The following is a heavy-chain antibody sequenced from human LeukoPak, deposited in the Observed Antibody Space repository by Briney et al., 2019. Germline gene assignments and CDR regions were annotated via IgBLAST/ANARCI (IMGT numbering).Heavy chain of an antibody. J-gene: IGHJ4*02. CDR2: IDPSDSYT. V-gene: IGHV5-10-1*01. Sequence: GASLKISCKGSGYSFTSYWISWVRQMPGKGLEWMGRIDPSDSYTNYSPSFQGHVTISADKSISTAYLQWSSLKASDTAMYYCARGGDYGDYEVDYWGQGTLVTVSS. D-gene: IGHD4-17*01. CDR1: GYSFTSYW. CDR3: ARGGDYGDYEVDY.